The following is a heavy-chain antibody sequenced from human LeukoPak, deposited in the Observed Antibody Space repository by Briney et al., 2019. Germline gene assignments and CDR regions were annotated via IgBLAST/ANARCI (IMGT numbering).Heavy chain of an antibody. Sequence: GGSLRLSCADSGFTFSSHWMNRVRQAPGRGLEWVGNINPDGSETYYVDSMKGRFTISRDNAKDSVYLQMNTLRVEDTAVYYCLGSADRGWGQGTLVTVSS. CDR3: LGSADRG. V-gene: IGHV3-7*01. CDR2: INPDGSET. D-gene: IGHD6-25*01. CDR1: GFTFSSHW. J-gene: IGHJ4*02.